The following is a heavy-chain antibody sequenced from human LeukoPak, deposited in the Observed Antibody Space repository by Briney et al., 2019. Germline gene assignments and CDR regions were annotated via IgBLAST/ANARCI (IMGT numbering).Heavy chain of an antibody. D-gene: IGHD4-23*01. Sequence: GASVKVSCKASGYTFTGYYMHWVRQAPGQGLEWMGWINPNSGGTNYAQKFQGRVTMTRDTSISTAYMELSRLRSDDTAVYYCARGPRWSPAGYYYMDVWGKGTTVTVSS. CDR1: GYTFTGYY. CDR3: ARGPRWSPAGYYYMDV. J-gene: IGHJ6*03. V-gene: IGHV1-2*02. CDR2: INPNSGGT.